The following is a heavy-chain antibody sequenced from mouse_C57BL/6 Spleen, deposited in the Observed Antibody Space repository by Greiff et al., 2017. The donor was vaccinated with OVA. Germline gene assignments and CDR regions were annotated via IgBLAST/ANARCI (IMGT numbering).Heavy chain of an antibody. CDR2: ISDGGSYT. Sequence: EVKVEESGGGLVKPGGSLKLSCAASGFTFSSYAMSWVRQTPEKRLEWVATISDGGSYTYYPDNVKGRFTISRDNAKNNLYLQMSHLKSEDTAMYYCARDGSSGVGAYWGQGTLVTVSA. J-gene: IGHJ3*01. CDR1: GFTFSSYA. CDR3: ARDGSSGVGAY. V-gene: IGHV5-4*01. D-gene: IGHD3-1*01.